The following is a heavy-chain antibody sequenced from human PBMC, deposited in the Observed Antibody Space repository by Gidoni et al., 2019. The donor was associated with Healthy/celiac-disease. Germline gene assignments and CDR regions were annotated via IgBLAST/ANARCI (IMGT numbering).Heavy chain of an antibody. D-gene: IGHD3-3*01. Sequence: QVQLVESGGGVVQPGRSLRLSCAASGFTFSSYGMHWVRQAPGKGLEWVAVISYDGSNKYYADSVKGRFTISRDNSKNTLYLQMNSLRAEDTAVYYCAKDGRIYYDFWSGYYSPTYYYYMDVWGKGTTVTVSS. CDR1: GFTFSSYG. V-gene: IGHV3-30*18. CDR2: ISYDGSNK. J-gene: IGHJ6*03. CDR3: AKDGRIYYDFWSGYYSPTYYYYMDV.